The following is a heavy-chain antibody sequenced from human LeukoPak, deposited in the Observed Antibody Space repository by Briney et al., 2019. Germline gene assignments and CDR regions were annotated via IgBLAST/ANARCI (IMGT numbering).Heavy chain of an antibody. Sequence: GGSLRLSCAASGFTFSSYWMSWVRQAPGKGLEWVANIKQDGSEKYYVDSVKGRFTISRDNAKNSLYLQMNSLRAEDTAVYYCARAGTWLQLEYAFDIWGQGTMVTVSS. J-gene: IGHJ3*02. CDR3: ARAGTWLQLEYAFDI. CDR2: IKQDGSEK. CDR1: GFTFSSYW. V-gene: IGHV3-7*05. D-gene: IGHD5-24*01.